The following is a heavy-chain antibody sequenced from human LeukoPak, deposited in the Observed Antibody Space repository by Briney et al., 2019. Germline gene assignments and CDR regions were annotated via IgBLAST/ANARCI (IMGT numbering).Heavy chain of an antibody. V-gene: IGHV3-21*01. J-gene: IGHJ4*02. CDR3: ARDLYYYDSSGPFDY. Sequence: PGGSLRLSCAASGFTFSSYSMNWVRQAPEKGLEWVSFISSSSSYIYYADSVKGRFTISRDNAKNSLYLQMNSLRAEDTAVYYCARDLYYYDSSGPFDYWGQGTLVTVSS. CDR1: GFTFSSYS. CDR2: ISSSSSYI. D-gene: IGHD3-22*01.